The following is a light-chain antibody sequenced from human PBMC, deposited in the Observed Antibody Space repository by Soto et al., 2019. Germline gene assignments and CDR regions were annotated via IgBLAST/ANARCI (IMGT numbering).Light chain of an antibody. V-gene: IGLV2-14*01. CDR3: SSYTSSSTLVV. Sequence: QSVLTQAASVSGSPGQSITISCTGTSSDVGGYNYVSWYQQHPGKAPKLMIYDVSNRPSGVSNRFSGSKSGNTASLTISGRQSEDEADYYCSSYTSSSTLVVFGGGTKLTVL. CDR1: SSDVGGYNY. CDR2: DVS. J-gene: IGLJ2*01.